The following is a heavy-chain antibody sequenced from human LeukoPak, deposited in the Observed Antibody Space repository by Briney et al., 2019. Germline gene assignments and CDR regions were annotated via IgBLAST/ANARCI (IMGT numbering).Heavy chain of an antibody. V-gene: IGHV3-30-3*01. CDR2: ISYDGSNK. Sequence: GRSLRLSCAASGFTFSSYAMHWVRQAPGKGLEWVAVISYDGSNKYYADSVKGRFTISRDNSKNTLYLQMNSLRAEDTAVYYCARVGYSSSWPYFDYWGQGTLVTVSS. D-gene: IGHD6-13*01. CDR1: GFTFSSYA. CDR3: ARVGYSSSWPYFDY. J-gene: IGHJ4*02.